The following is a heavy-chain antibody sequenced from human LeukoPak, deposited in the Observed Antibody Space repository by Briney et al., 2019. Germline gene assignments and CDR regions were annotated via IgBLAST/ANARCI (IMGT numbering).Heavy chain of an antibody. D-gene: IGHD3-9*01. CDR1: GFTLGDYA. J-gene: IGHJ4*02. Sequence: GGSLGLSCAASGFTLGDYAMHWVRQAPGKGLEWVSGISWNSGSIGYADSVKGRFTISRDNAENSLYLQTNGLRDEDTALYFCAKDQGRFYDILTGDRPPFDYWGQGTMVTVSS. V-gene: IGHV3-9*01. CDR2: ISWNSGSI. CDR3: AKDQGRFYDILTGDRPPFDY.